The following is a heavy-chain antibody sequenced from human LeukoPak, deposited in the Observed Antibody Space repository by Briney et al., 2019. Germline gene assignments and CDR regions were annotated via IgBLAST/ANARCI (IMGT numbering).Heavy chain of an antibody. Sequence: GGSLRLSCAASGFTFSSYGMHWVRQAPGKGLEWVAVISYDGSDKYYADSVKSRFTISRDNSKNTLYLQMNSLRAEDTAVYYCANLHFGVVTVDYWGQGTLVTVSS. D-gene: IGHD3-3*01. CDR1: GFTFSSYG. CDR3: ANLHFGVVTVDY. J-gene: IGHJ4*02. V-gene: IGHV3-30*18. CDR2: ISYDGSDK.